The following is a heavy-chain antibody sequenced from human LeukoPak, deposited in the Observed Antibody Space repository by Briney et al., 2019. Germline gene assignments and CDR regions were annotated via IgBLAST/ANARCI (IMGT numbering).Heavy chain of an antibody. V-gene: IGHV4-61*01. CDR2: IYYSGST. J-gene: IGHJ4*02. Sequence: SETLSLTCTVSGGSVSSGSYYWSWIRQPPGTGLEWIGYIYYSGSTNYNPSLKSRVTISVDTSKNQFSLKLSSVTAADTAVYYCARVVYSSILHWGQGALVTVSS. CDR1: GGSVSSGSYY. D-gene: IGHD6-13*01. CDR3: ARVVYSSILH.